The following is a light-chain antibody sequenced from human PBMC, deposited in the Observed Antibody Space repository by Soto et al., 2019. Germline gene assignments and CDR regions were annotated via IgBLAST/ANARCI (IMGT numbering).Light chain of an antibody. Sequence: EIVLTQSPGTLSLSQGERATLSCRASQSVSKNYLAWYQQKPGQAPRVLIYSASNRATGIPDRFSGSGFGTDFTLTISRLEPEDFAVYYCHQYGSSPTFGQGTKVDIK. CDR2: SAS. V-gene: IGKV3-20*01. J-gene: IGKJ1*01. CDR1: QSVSKNY. CDR3: HQYGSSPT.